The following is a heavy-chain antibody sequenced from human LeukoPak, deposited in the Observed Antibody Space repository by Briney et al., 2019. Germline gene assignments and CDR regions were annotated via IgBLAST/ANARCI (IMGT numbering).Heavy chain of an antibody. CDR1: GYSITSGYF. CDR3: ARDPIGSSATNDY. D-gene: IGHD5-12*01. Sequence: SETLSLTCAASGYSITSGYFWGWVRQPPGKGLEWIGSIYHSGTTYYNPSLKSRVTISADTSKNQISLRLNSVTAADTAVYYCARDPIGSSATNDYWGQGTLVTVSS. J-gene: IGHJ4*02. V-gene: IGHV4-38-2*02. CDR2: IYHSGTT.